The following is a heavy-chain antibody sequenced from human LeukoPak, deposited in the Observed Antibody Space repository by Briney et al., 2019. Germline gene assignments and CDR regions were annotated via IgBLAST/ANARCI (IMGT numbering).Heavy chain of an antibody. CDR3: AREGGFYRPLDY. CDR2: VHLDGRT. J-gene: IGHJ4*02. V-gene: IGHV4-4*02. D-gene: IGHD3-3*01. CDR1: GGSVISTNW. Sequence: KASGTLSLTCGVSGGSVISTNWWTWVCQPPGKGLEWIGEVHLDGRTNYNPSLESRLTISVDLSENHVSLKLTSVTAADTAVYYCAREGGFYRPLDYSGQGTLVTVSS.